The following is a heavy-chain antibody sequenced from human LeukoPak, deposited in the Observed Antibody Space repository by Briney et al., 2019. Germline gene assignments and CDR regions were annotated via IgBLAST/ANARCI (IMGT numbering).Heavy chain of an antibody. D-gene: IGHD3-22*01. V-gene: IGHV3-48*03. Sequence: GGSLRLSCAASGFDFGAYEMNWVRQAPGKGLEWVAYFAGSDTTKYYADSVRDRFTISRDNAKSSLYLQMNSLRAEDTALYYCTTLGYHLDSWGQGTLVTVSS. CDR1: GFDFGAYE. J-gene: IGHJ4*02. CDR3: TTLGYHLDS. CDR2: FAGSDTTK.